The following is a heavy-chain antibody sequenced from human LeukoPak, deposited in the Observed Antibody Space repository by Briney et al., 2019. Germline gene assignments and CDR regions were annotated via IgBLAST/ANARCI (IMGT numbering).Heavy chain of an antibody. D-gene: IGHD4-17*01. Sequence: GGSLRLSCAASGFTFSNYAMNWVRQAPGKGLEWVSGISYSGGSTYYADSVKGRFTISRDNSKNTLYLQMNSLRAEDTAVYYCANLATVTTRGVFDIWGQGTMVTISS. CDR3: ANLATVTTRGVFDI. CDR2: ISYSGGST. CDR1: GFTFSNYA. V-gene: IGHV3-23*01. J-gene: IGHJ3*02.